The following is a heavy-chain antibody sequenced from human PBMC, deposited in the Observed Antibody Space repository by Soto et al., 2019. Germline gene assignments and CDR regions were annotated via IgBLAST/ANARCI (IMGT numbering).Heavy chain of an antibody. J-gene: IGHJ2*01. CDR3: ARVKLYGSGSYPGYFDL. V-gene: IGHV1-18*01. D-gene: IGHD3-10*01. CDR2: NSAYNGNT. Sequence: QVQLVQSGAEVKKPGASVKVSCKASGYTFTSYGISWVRQAPGQGLEWMGWNSAYNGNTNYAQKLQGRVTMTTDTSTSTAYMELRSLRSDDTAVYYCARVKLYGSGSYPGYFDLWGRGTLVTVSS. CDR1: GYTFTSYG.